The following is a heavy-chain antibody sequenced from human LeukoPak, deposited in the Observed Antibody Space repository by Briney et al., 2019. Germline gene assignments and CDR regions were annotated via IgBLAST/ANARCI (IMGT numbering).Heavy chain of an antibody. V-gene: IGHV3-53*01. CDR2: TYTGGST. Sequence: PRGSLRLSCAASGFTASSKYMSWVRHAPEGGLGWASATYTGGSTYYADSVRGRFTLSRDNSTTTLYLQMNSLRAEDTAVYYCARGRLGYCSSTSCSPYFDYWGQGTLVTVSS. CDR1: GFTASSKY. J-gene: IGHJ4*02. CDR3: ARGRLGYCSSTSCSPYFDY. D-gene: IGHD2-2*01.